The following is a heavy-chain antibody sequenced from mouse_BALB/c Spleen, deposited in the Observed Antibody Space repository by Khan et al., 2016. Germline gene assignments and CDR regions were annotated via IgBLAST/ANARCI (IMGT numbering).Heavy chain of an antibody. CDR1: GYSITNDYA. J-gene: IGHJ2*01. V-gene: IGHV3-2*02. Sequence: EVKLEESGPGLVKPSQSLSLTCTVTGYSITNDYAWNWIRQFPGNKLEWMGYISYSGSTSYNPSLKSRISITRDTPKNQFFLQLNSVTTEDTATDCCARAGPYCGPFDYWGQGTTLTVSS. CDR2: ISYSGST. D-gene: IGHD2-10*01. CDR3: ARAGPYCGPFDY.